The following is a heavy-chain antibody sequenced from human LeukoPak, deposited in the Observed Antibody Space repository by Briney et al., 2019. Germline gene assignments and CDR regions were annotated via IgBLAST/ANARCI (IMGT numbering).Heavy chain of an antibody. CDR1: GFTFSSYS. V-gene: IGHV3-21*04. CDR2: ISSSSSYI. Sequence: GGSLRLSCAASGFTFSSYSMNWVRQAPGKGLEWVSSISSSSSYIYYADSVKGRFTISRDNSKNTLYLQMNSLRAEDTAVYYCAKVENYYGSGSYYFDYWGQGTLVTVSS. D-gene: IGHD3-10*01. CDR3: AKVENYYGSGSYYFDY. J-gene: IGHJ4*02.